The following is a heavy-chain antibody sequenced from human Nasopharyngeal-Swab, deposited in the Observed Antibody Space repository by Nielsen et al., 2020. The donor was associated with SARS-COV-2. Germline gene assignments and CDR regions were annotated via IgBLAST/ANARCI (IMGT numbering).Heavy chain of an antibody. J-gene: IGHJ6*02. CDR3: ARFYGDDYYGMDV. CDR1: RFTFSSFW. CDR2: IKQDGSEK. Sequence: GGSLRLSCAASRFTFSSFWMSWVRQAPGKGLEWVANIKQDGSEKYYVDSVKGRFTISRDNAKNSLYLQMNSLRAEDTAVYYCARFYGDDYYGMDVWGQGTTVTVSS. D-gene: IGHD4-17*01. V-gene: IGHV3-7*01.